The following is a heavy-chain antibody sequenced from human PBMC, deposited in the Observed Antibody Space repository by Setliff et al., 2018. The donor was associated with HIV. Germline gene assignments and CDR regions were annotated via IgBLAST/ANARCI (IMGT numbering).Heavy chain of an antibody. CDR1: GGTFSSFA. V-gene: IGHV1-69*10. CDR2: IIPILEKT. CDR3: AREIFPQGIVVVFDAFDI. Sequence: SVKVSCKASGGTFSSFAISWVRQAPGQGLEWLGGIIPILEKTNYAQKFQGRVTITADTSTSTAYMELSSLTSDDTAVYYCAREIFPQGIVVVFDAFDIWGQGTMVTVSS. D-gene: IGHD3-22*01. J-gene: IGHJ3*02.